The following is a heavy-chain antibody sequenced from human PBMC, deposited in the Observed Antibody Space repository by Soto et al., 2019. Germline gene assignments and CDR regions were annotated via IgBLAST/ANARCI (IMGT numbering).Heavy chain of an antibody. CDR1: GYTLTELS. CDR3: ASRSTVTSIPGSFDY. CDR2: FDPEDGET. Sequence: GASVKVSCKVSGYTLTELSMHWVRQAPGKGLEWMGGFDPEDGETIYAQKFQGRVTMTEDTSTDTAYMELSSLRSEDTAVYYCASRSTVTSIPGSFDYWGQGTLVTVSS. D-gene: IGHD4-17*01. J-gene: IGHJ4*02. V-gene: IGHV1-24*01.